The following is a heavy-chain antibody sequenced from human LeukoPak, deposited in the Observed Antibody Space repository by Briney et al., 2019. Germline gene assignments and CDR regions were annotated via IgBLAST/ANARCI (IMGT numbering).Heavy chain of an antibody. V-gene: IGHV4-34*01. J-gene: IGHJ4*02. CDR2: INHSGST. CDR3: ARAGGIAAAVDFDY. D-gene: IGHD6-13*01. CDR1: GGSFSGYY. Sequence: SETLSLTCAVYGGSFSGYYWSWLRQPPGKGLEWLGEINHSGSTNYNPSLKSRVTISVDTSKNQFSLKLSSVTAADTAVYYCARAGGIAAAVDFDYWGQGTLVTVSS.